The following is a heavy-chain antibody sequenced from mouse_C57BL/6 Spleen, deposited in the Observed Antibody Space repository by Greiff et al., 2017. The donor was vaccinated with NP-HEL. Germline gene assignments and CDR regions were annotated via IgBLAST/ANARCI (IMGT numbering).Heavy chain of an antibody. CDR2: ISDGGSYT. CDR1: GFTFSSYA. J-gene: IGHJ1*03. V-gene: IGHV5-4*01. D-gene: IGHD1-1*01. CDR3: ARDYGSSPRYFDV. Sequence: EVKLMESGGGLVKPGGSLKLSCAASGFTFSSYAMSWVRQTPEKRLEWVATISDGGSYTYYPDNVKGRFTISRDNAKNNLYLQMSHLKSEDTAMYYCARDYGSSPRYFDVWGTGTTVTVSS.